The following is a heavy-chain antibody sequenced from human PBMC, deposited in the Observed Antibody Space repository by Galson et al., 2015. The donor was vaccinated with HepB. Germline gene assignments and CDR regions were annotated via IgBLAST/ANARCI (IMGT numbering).Heavy chain of an antibody. D-gene: IGHD3-10*01. CDR3: AKDGGDYYGSGSKHYSYYGMDV. J-gene: IGHJ6*02. CDR2: ISGSGATT. Sequence: LEWVSVISGSGATTYYADSVKGRFTISRDNSKNTLYLQMNSLRVEDTAVYYCAKDGGDYYGSGSKHYSYYGMDVWGQGTTVTVSS. V-gene: IGHV3-23*01.